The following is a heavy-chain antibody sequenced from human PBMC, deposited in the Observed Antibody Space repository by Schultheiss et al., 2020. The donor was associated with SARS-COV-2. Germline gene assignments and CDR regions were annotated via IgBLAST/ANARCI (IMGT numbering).Heavy chain of an antibody. CDR1: GGSISSYY. V-gene: IGHV4-59*01. J-gene: IGHJ6*03. Sequence: SETLSLTCTVSGGSISSYYWSWIRQPPGKGLEWIGYIYYSGSTNYNPSLKSRVTISVDTSKNQFSLKLSSVTAADTAVYYCARESYDFWSGYYISRYDSYYYYMDVWGKGTTVTVSS. CDR3: ARESYDFWSGYYISRYDSYYYYMDV. CDR2: IYYSGST. D-gene: IGHD3-3*01.